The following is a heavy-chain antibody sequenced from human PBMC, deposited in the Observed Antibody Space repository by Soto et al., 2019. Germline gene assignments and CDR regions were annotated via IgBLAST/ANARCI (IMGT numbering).Heavy chain of an antibody. Sequence: PGESVKISCAASGFTFGSYAMSWVRQAPGKGLEWVSAISGDSGSTYYADSVKGRFIVSRDNSKNTLYLQMNSLRGADTALYYCAIPSGLTVTGPDYWGQGALVTVSS. CDR1: GFTFGSYA. J-gene: IGHJ4*02. V-gene: IGHV3-23*01. CDR2: ISGDSGST. CDR3: AIPSGLTVTGPDY. D-gene: IGHD6-19*01.